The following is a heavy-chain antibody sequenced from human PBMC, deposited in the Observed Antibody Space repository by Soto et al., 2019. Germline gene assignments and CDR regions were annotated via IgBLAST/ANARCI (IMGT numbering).Heavy chain of an antibody. J-gene: IGHJ2*01. CDR2: IIPIFGTA. CDR1: GGTFSSYA. CDR3: ARGGYCSGGSCYSWYFDL. D-gene: IGHD2-15*01. Sequence: SVKVSCKASGGTFSSYAISWVRQAPGQGLEWMGGIIPIFGTANYAQKFQGRVTITADESTSTAYMELSSLRSEDTAVYYCARGGYCSGGSCYSWYFDLWGRGTLVTVSS. V-gene: IGHV1-69*13.